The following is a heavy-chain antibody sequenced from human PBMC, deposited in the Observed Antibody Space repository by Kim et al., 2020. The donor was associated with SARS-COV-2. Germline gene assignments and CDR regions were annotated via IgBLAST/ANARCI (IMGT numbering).Heavy chain of an antibody. D-gene: IGHD3-10*01. CDR3: YCGSGSPPYDY. Sequence: GGSLRLSCAASGFTFSRYWMSWVRQAPGKGLEWVANIKQDGSEKNYVGSVKGRFTISRDNAKNSLYLQMNSLRAEDTAVYYCYCGSGSPPYDYWGQGTLV. V-gene: IGHV3-7*01. CDR1: GFTFSRYW. CDR2: IKQDGSEK. J-gene: IGHJ4*02.